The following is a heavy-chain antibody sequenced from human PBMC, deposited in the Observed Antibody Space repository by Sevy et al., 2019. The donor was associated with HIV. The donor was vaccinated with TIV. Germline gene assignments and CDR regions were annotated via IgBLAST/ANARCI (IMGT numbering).Heavy chain of an antibody. V-gene: IGHV4-34*01. J-gene: IGHJ4*02. CDR2: INHSGST. CDR3: ASGRQKQWLVR. Sequence: SETLSLTCAVYVGSFSGYYWSWIRQPPGKGLEWIGEINHSGSTNYNPSLKSRVTISVDTSKNQFSLKLSSVTAADTAVYYCASGRQKQWLVRWGQGTLVTVSS. CDR1: VGSFSGYY. D-gene: IGHD6-19*01.